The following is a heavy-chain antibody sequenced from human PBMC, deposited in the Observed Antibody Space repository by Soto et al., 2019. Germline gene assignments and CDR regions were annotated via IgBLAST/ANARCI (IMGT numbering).Heavy chain of an antibody. D-gene: IGHD2-15*01. V-gene: IGHV3-73*02. CDR3: ARLDCSGGSCYPYYFEH. Sequence: EVQLVESGGGLVQPGGSLELSCAASGFTFSASAMHWVRQASGKGLEWVGRIRSNGRTAYAASMQGRFTISSDDSKKTAYLQLNSLKTDDTAVYYCARLDCSGGSCYPYYFEHWGQVALVTVSA. CDR1: GFTFSASA. J-gene: IGHJ4*02. CDR2: IRSNGRT.